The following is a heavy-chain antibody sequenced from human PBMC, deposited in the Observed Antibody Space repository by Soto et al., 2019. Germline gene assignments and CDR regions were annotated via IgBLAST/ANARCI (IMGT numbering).Heavy chain of an antibody. CDR2: VIPMLGMS. CDR3: ATNYGSGSTHFDY. V-gene: IGHV1-69*02. D-gene: IGHD3-10*01. Sequence: QVQLVQSGAEVKKPGSSVKVSCTASGDTFNFYTISWVRQAPGQGLEWMGRVIPMLGMSNYAQKFQGRVTISADKSTSTAYMALSSVRSDDTAVYYCATNYGSGSTHFDYWGQGTQVTVSS. J-gene: IGHJ4*02. CDR1: GDTFNFYT.